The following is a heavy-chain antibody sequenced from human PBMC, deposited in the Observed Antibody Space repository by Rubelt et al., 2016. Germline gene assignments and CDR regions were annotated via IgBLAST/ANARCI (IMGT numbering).Heavy chain of an antibody. CDR1: GGSISSTTYY. CDR3: ARRPYCGGDCYFFDY. D-gene: IGHD2-21*01. Sequence: QLQLQESGPGLVEPSETLSLTCTVSGGSISSTTYYWGWIRQPPGKGLEWIGTIYYSGSTFYNPSLKSRVTISVATSKNQFALKLGSVTAADTAVYYCARRPYCGGDCYFFDYWGQGSLVTVSS. V-gene: IGHV4-39*01. CDR2: IYYSGST. J-gene: IGHJ4*02.